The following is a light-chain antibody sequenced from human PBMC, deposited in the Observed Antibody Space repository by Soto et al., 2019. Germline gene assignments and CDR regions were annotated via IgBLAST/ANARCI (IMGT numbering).Light chain of an antibody. J-gene: IGKJ1*01. CDR2: DAS. Sequence: DIQMTQSPSTLSASVGDRVTITCRASQSISSGLAWYQHKPGKAPKVLIYDASTLESGVPSRFSGGGSGTEFTLTITSLQPDDFATYYCQEYTTYSRTFGQGTKVEVK. CDR3: QEYTTYSRT. CDR1: QSISSG. V-gene: IGKV1-5*01.